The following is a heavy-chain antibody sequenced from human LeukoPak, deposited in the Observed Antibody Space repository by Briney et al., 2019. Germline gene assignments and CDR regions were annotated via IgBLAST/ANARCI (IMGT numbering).Heavy chain of an antibody. V-gene: IGHV4-4*07. J-gene: IGHJ5*02. CDR2: IYTSGST. D-gene: IGHD3-16*01. CDR1: GGSISSYY. Sequence: SETLSLTCTVSGGSISSYYWSWIRQPAGKGLEWIGRIYTSGSTNYNPSLKSRVTMSVDTSKNQFPLKLNSVTAADTAFYYCATSGGDWFDPWGQGTLVTVSS. CDR3: ATSGGDWFDP.